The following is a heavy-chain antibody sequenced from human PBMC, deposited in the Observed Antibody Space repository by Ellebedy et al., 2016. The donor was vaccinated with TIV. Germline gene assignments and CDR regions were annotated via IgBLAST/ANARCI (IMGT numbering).Heavy chain of an antibody. V-gene: IGHV3-23*01. CDR1: GFTFSRYA. CDR2: ISGSGGST. Sequence: GESLKISCAASGFTFSRYAMTWVRQAPGKGLEWVSGISGSGGSTHYADSVKGRFTISRDNSKNTLYLQMNSLRAEDTALYYCAKGSTVGITTCLDSWGQGTLVTVSS. CDR3: AKGSTVGITTCLDS. D-gene: IGHD1-26*01. J-gene: IGHJ4*02.